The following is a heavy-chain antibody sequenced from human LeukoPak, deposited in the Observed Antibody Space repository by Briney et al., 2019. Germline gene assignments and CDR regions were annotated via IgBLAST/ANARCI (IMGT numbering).Heavy chain of an antibody. V-gene: IGHV4-34*01. Sequence: SETLSLTCAVYGGSFSGYYWSWIRQPPGKGLEWIGEINHSGSTNYNPSLKSRVTISVDTSKNQFSLKLSSVTAADTAVYYCARGDYYGSGSHYYYYHMDVWGKGTTVTVSS. CDR1: GGSFSGYY. J-gene: IGHJ6*03. CDR3: ARGDYYGSGSHYYYYHMDV. CDR2: INHSGST. D-gene: IGHD3-10*01.